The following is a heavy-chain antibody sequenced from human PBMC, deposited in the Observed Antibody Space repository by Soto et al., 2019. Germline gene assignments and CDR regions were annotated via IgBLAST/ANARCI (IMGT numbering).Heavy chain of an antibody. CDR1: GYTFTSYG. V-gene: IGHV1-18*01. Sequence: ASVKVSCKASGYTFTSYGISWVRQAPGQGLEWMGWISAYNGNTNYAQKLQGRVTMTTDTSTSTAYMELRSLRSDDTAVYYCAREKGYSGYVRRNWFAPWGQGTLVTVSS. CDR2: ISAYNGNT. D-gene: IGHD5-12*01. J-gene: IGHJ5*02. CDR3: AREKGYSGYVRRNWFAP.